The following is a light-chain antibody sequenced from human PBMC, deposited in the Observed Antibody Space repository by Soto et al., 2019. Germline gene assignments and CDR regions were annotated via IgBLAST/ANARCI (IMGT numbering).Light chain of an antibody. V-gene: IGKV3-11*01. CDR1: QNINRY. J-gene: IGKJ5*01. Sequence: EIVLTQSPATLSLSPGERATLSCRASQNINRYLAWYHQKPGQPPRLLIYDASTRATGIPARFSGSGSATEFTLTISSLEPEDFAVYYCKQRSNWPIAFGQGTRLEIK. CDR2: DAS. CDR3: KQRSNWPIA.